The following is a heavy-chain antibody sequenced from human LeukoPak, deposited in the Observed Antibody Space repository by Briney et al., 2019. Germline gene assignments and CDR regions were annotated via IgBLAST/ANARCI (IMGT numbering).Heavy chain of an antibody. J-gene: IGHJ6*03. V-gene: IGHV3-23*01. D-gene: IGHD2-15*01. CDR1: GFTFSSYA. Sequence: GGSLRLSCAASGFTFSSYAMSWVRQAPGKGLEWVSAISGSGGSTYYADSVKGRFTISRDNSKNTLHLQMNSLRAEGTAVYYCAKGSYCSGGSCYYYYYMDVWGKGTTVTVSS. CDR3: AKGSYCSGGSCYYYYYMDV. CDR2: ISGSGGST.